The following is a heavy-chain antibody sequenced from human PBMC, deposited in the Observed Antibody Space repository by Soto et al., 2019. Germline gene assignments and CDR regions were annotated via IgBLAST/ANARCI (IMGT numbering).Heavy chain of an antibody. CDR3: ATLLTSGWYPNWFDP. CDR1: GFTFTNSA. V-gene: IGHV1-58*01. J-gene: IGHJ5*02. Sequence: QMQLVQSGPEVKKPGTSVKVSCKASGFTFTNSAVQWVRQARGQGLGWLGWMVVGRGNTNYAQKFQERVTITRDMSTNTAYMELDSLRSEDTAVYYCATLLTSGWYPNWFDPWGRGTLITVSS. D-gene: IGHD6-19*01. CDR2: MVVGRGNT.